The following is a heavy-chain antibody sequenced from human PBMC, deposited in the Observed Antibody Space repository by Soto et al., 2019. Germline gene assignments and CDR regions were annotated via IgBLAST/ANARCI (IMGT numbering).Heavy chain of an antibody. CDR1: GGSISSSSYY. CDR3: ARLNIVVVVPAITDWFAP. J-gene: IGHJ5*02. CDR2: IYYSGST. D-gene: IGHD2-15*01. V-gene: IGHV4-39*01. Sequence: PSETLSLTCTVSGGSISSSSYYWGWIRQPPGKGLEWIGSIYYSGSTYYNPSLKSRVTISVDTSKNQFSLKLSSVTAADTAVYYCARLNIVVVVPAITDWFAPWGQGTLVTVSS.